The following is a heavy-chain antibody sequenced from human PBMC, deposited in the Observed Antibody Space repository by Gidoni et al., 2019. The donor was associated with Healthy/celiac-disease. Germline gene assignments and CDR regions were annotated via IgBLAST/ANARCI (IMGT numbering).Heavy chain of an antibody. CDR2: IYYSGST. J-gene: IGHJ4*02. Sequence: QLQLQDSGPGLVKPSETLSLSCTVSHSSISRSSYYWGCIRPPPGKGLEWIGSIYYSGSTYYNPSLKSRVTISVDMSKNQCSRKLSSGTAADTAVYYCARHVEDFWSGFDYWGQGTLVTASS. V-gene: IGHV4-39*01. D-gene: IGHD3-3*01. CDR1: HSSISRSSYY. CDR3: ARHVEDFWSGFDY.